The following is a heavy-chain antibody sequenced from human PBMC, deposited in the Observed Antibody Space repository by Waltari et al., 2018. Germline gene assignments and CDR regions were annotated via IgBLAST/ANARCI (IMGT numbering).Heavy chain of an antibody. Sequence: QVHLVESGGGVVQPGGSLRLSCAASGLTFRDSGIHWVRQAPGKGLEWVAFIRYDASDIYYRDSVKGRFTISRDNSKNTLFLQMSSLRPEDTAVYYCAKVGVGLTTWYPFDVWGQGTMVTVSS. J-gene: IGHJ3*01. CDR1: GLTFRDSG. D-gene: IGHD1-1*01. CDR2: IRYDASDI. V-gene: IGHV3-30*02. CDR3: AKVGVGLTTWYPFDV.